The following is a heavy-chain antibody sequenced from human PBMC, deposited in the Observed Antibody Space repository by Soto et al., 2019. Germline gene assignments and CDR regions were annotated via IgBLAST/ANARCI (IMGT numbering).Heavy chain of an antibody. J-gene: IGHJ6*04. CDR3: AIDLTDYGDYGHYYYGMDV. V-gene: IGHV1-69*08. CDR1: GGTFSSYT. D-gene: IGHD4-17*01. Sequence: QVQLVQSGAEVKKPGSSVKVSCKASGGTFSSYTISWVRQAPGQGLEWMGRIIPILGIANYAQKFQGKVTITADKSTSXAXXELSSLRAEDTAMYYCAIDLTDYGDYGHYYYGMDVWGIGKTVTVSS. CDR2: IIPILGIA.